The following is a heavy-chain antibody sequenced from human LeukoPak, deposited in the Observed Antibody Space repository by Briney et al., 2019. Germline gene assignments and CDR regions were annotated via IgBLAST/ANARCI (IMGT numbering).Heavy chain of an antibody. D-gene: IGHD6-19*01. V-gene: IGHV4-31*03. CDR2: IYYSGST. CDR1: GGSISSGGYY. CDR3: ALPIRRYSSGWYCPYGMDV. J-gene: IGHJ6*02. Sequence: SQTLSLTCTVSGGSISSGGYYWSWIRQHPGKGLEWIGYIYYSGSTYYNPSLKSRVTISVDTSKNQFSLKLSSVTAADTAVYYCALPIRRYSSGWYCPYGMDVWGQGTTVTVSS.